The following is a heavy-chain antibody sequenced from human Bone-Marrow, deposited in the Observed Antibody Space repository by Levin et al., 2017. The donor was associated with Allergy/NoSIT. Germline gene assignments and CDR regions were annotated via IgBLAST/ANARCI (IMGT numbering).Heavy chain of an antibody. V-gene: IGHV1-18*01. CDR1: GYTFSNFH. CDR3: ARERGLRGFGY. J-gene: IGHJ4*02. CDR2: ISTSSRNI. Sequence: ASVKVSCKASGYTFSNFHISWVRQAPGQGLEWMGWISTSSRNINYIQKLQGRVNLTTDASTSTAYMELRSLTSDDTAIYYCARERGLRGFGYWGQGTLVTVSS. D-gene: IGHD3-10*01.